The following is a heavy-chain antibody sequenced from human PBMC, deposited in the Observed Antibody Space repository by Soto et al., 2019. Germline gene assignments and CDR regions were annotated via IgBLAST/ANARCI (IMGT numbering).Heavy chain of an antibody. CDR3: ARGWLATGGSLSYMDV. Sequence: GGSLRLSCAASGFTFSSYAMTWVRQAPGKGLEWVSGIGTAGDTYYQGSVKGRFTISRENAKNSLYLQMNNLRAGDTALYYCARGWLATGGSLSYMDVWGKGTTVTVSS. V-gene: IGHV3-13*01. D-gene: IGHD6-13*01. CDR1: GFTFSSYA. CDR2: IGTAGDT. J-gene: IGHJ6*03.